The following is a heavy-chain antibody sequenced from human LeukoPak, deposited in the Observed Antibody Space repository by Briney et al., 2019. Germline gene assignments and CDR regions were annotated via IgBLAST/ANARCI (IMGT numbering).Heavy chain of an antibody. CDR1: GFTFSSYG. J-gene: IGHJ4*02. CDR3: TRFVYGARADESGGH. D-gene: IGHD4/OR15-4a*01. Sequence: GGSLRLSCAASGFTFSSYGMHWVRQAPGKGLEWVAVISYDGSNKYYADSVKGRFTISRDNSKNTLYLQMNSLKTEDTAMYFCTRFVYGARADESGGHWGQGTLVTVSS. V-gene: IGHV3-30*03. CDR2: ISYDGSNK.